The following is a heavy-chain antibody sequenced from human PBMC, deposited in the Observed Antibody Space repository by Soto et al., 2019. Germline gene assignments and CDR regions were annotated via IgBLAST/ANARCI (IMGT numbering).Heavy chain of an antibody. Sequence: QKYLVESGGGVVQPGGSLRLSCVASGSIFSGYGMHWVRQAPGKGLEWVAVIWYDGSNKYYADSVKGRFTISRDNSKNMLYLQMDSLRPEDTAVYYCARDGIGGTVFRGFCDYWGQGTLVTVSS. J-gene: IGHJ4*02. CDR1: GSIFSGYG. V-gene: IGHV3-33*01. CDR3: ARDGIGGTVFRGFCDY. CDR2: IWYDGSNK. D-gene: IGHD1-7*01.